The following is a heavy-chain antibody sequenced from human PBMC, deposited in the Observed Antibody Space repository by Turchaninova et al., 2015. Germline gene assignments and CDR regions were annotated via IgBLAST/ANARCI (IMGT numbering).Heavy chain of an antibody. CDR3: XKDQXX. V-gene: IGHV3-30*18. J-gene: IGHJ4*02. CDR1: GFTFSNHG. Sequence: QVQLVESGGGVVQPGRSLRRSCAASGFTFSNHGMPCVHQVPGKGLEWVAGLSYDGSNDNCAYAVKGRXSIYRXXSKXTXYLHRNSXXXEDTAVYYCXKDQXXCGQGTLVTXSS. CDR2: LSYDGSND.